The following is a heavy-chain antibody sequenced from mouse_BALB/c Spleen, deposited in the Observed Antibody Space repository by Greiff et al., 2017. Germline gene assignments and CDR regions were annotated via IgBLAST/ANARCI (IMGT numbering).Heavy chain of an antibody. J-gene: IGHJ3*01. D-gene: IGHD2-4*01. Sequence: EVQLQQSGAELVRSGASVKLSCTASGFNIKDYYMHWVKQRPEQGLEWIGWIDPENGDTEYAPKFQGKATMTADTSSNTAYLQLSSLTSEDTAVYYCKTITTVWFAYWGQGTLVTVSA. V-gene: IGHV14-4*02. CDR3: KTITTVWFAY. CDR2: IDPENGDT. CDR1: GFNIKDYY.